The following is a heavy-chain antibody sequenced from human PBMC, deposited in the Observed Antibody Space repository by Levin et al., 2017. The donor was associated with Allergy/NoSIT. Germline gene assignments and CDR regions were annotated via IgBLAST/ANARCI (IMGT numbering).Heavy chain of an antibody. CDR3: ARMRYSGYDYDSFDP. D-gene: IGHD5-12*01. J-gene: IGHJ5*02. CDR1: GYSFTSYW. V-gene: IGHV5-51*01. CDR2: IYPGDSDT. Sequence: PGGSLRLSCKGSGYSFTSYWIGWVRQMAGKGLEWMGIIYPGDSDTRYSPSFQGQVTISADKSISTAYLQWSSLKASDTAMYYCARMRYSGYDYDSFDPWGQGTLVTVSS.